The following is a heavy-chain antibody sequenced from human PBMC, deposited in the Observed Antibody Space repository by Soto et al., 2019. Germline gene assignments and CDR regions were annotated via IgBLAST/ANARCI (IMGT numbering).Heavy chain of an antibody. V-gene: IGHV1-18*01. J-gene: IGHJ6*02. CDR3: ARGGYYENFWKKLNYYGLDV. CDR2: ISPYNDYT. D-gene: IGHD3-16*01. CDR1: GYTFIRYG. Sequence: QVQLVQSAAEVKKPGASVKVTCKASGYTFIRYGITWVRQAPGQGLEWVGWISPYNDYTEYAQKFHGRVTKNTDTASRTGTMARRGLRSDDTAVYYGARGGYYENFWKKLNYYGLDVWGQGTTVTVSS.